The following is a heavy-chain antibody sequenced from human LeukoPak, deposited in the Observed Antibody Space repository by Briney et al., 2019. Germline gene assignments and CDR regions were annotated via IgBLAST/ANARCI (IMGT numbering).Heavy chain of an antibody. CDR3: ARDAGIAVAPTGWFDP. Sequence: ASVKVSCKASGYTFTSYGISWVRQAPGQGLEWMGWISAYNGNTNYAQKLQGRVTMTTDTSTSTAYMELRSLRSDDTAVYYCARDAGIAVAPTGWFDPWGQGTLVTVSS. V-gene: IGHV1-18*01. J-gene: IGHJ5*02. CDR1: GYTFTSYG. D-gene: IGHD6-19*01. CDR2: ISAYNGNT.